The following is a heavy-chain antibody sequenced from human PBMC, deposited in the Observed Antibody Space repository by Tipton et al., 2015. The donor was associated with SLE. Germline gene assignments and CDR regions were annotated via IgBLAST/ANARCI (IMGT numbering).Heavy chain of an antibody. Sequence: TLSLTCNVSGGSISSGGYYWSWIRQHPGKGLEWIGYTYYSGSPYYNPSLKSRVTISLDMSKNQFSLRLSSVTAADTALYYCARGSLVLPTVAGDVDAFDIWGQGTAVIVSS. CDR2: TYYSGSP. CDR1: GGSISSGGYY. V-gene: IGHV4-31*03. D-gene: IGHD4-23*01. CDR3: ARGSLVLPTVAGDVDAFDI. J-gene: IGHJ3*02.